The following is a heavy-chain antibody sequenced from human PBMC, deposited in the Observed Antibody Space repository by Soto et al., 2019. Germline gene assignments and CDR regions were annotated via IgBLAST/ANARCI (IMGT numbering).Heavy chain of an antibody. CDR2: IIPILGIA. V-gene: IGHV1-69*10. Sequence: ASVKVSCKASGGTFSSYAISWVRQAPGQGLEWMGGIIPILGIANYAQKFQGGVTITADKSTSTAYMELSSLRSEGTAVYYCARDATPTTVSYSYYYGMDVWGQGTTVTVSS. D-gene: IGHD4-17*01. CDR3: ARDATPTTVSYSYYYGMDV. J-gene: IGHJ6*02. CDR1: GGTFSSYA.